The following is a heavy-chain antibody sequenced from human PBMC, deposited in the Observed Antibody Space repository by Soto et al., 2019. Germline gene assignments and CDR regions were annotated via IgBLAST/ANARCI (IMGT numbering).Heavy chain of an antibody. Sequence: AVGSLRLSCAASGFTFSSYDMHWVRQATGKGLEWVSAIGTAGDTYYPGSVKGRFTISRENAKNSLYLQMNSLRVGDTAVYYCARGKGYTGSFAWFDPWGQGTLVTVSS. CDR2: IGTAGDT. D-gene: IGHD2-2*02. CDR1: GFTFSSYD. CDR3: ARGKGYTGSFAWFDP. V-gene: IGHV3-13*01. J-gene: IGHJ5*02.